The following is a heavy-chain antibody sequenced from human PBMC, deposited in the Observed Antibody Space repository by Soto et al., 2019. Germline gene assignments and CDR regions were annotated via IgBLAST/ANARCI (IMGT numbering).Heavy chain of an antibody. D-gene: IGHD3-3*01. J-gene: IGHJ4*02. CDR1: GGSFSNYY. Sequence: SETLSLTCAVYGGSFSNYYWTWIRQPPGKGLEWIGEISHRGSTNYNPSLKSRVTLSVDTSKNQFSLKLSSVTAADTAVYYCARGEWGRSFGVVSYDSWGLGTLVTVSS. CDR2: ISHRGST. V-gene: IGHV4-34*01. CDR3: ARGEWGRSFGVVSYDS.